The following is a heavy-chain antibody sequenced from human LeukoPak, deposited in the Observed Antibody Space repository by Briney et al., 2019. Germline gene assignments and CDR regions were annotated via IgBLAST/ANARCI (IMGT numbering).Heavy chain of an antibody. J-gene: IGHJ6*03. CDR1: GGSISNYY. V-gene: IGHV4-59*01. Sequence: SETLSLTCTVSGGSISNYYWSWIRQPPGKGLEWIGYIYYSGSTNYNPSLKSRVTISVDTSKNQFSLKLSSVTAADTAVYYCAREKTYYYDSSGLNPYYYMDVWGKGTTVTISS. CDR2: IYYSGST. CDR3: AREKTYYYDSSGLNPYYYMDV. D-gene: IGHD3-22*01.